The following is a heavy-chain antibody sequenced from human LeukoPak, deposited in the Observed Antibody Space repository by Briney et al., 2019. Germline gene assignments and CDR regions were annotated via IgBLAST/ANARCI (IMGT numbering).Heavy chain of an antibody. CDR2: ISYNGSNK. J-gene: IGHJ4*02. D-gene: IGHD6-13*01. CDR3: AGPYSSSWSRPLNY. Sequence: GGSLRLSCAASGFTFSSYAMHWVRQAPGKGLEWVSVISYNGSNKYYADSVKGRFTISRDNSKNTLYLQMNSLRAEDTAVYYCAGPYSSSWSRPLNYWGQGTLVTVSS. V-gene: IGHV3-30-3*01. CDR1: GFTFSSYA.